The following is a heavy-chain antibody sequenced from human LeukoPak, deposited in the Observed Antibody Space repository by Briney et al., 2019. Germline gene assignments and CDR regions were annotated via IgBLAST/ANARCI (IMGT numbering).Heavy chain of an antibody. CDR3: ARDQGRGVILGY. CDR1: GGSISSYY. D-gene: IGHD3-10*01. Sequence: SETLSLTCTVSGGSISSYYWSWIRQPPGKGLEWIGYIYYSGSTNYNPSLKSRVTISVDTSKNQFSLKLSSVTAADTAVYYCARDQGRGVILGYWGQGTLVTVSS. V-gene: IGHV4-59*12. J-gene: IGHJ4*02. CDR2: IYYSGST.